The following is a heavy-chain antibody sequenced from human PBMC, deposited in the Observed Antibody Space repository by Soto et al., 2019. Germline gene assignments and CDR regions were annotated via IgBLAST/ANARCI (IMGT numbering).Heavy chain of an antibody. V-gene: IGHV3-9*01. CDR1: GFTFDDYA. CDR2: ISWNSGSI. D-gene: IGHD4-17*01. Sequence: EVQLVESGGGLVQPGRSLRLSCAASGFTFDDYAMHWVRQAPGKGLEWVSGISWNSGSIGYADSVKGRFTISRDNXRNSLYLQMNSLRAEDTALYYCAKDMGSTVTSLFDYWGQGTLVTVSS. J-gene: IGHJ4*02. CDR3: AKDMGSTVTSLFDY.